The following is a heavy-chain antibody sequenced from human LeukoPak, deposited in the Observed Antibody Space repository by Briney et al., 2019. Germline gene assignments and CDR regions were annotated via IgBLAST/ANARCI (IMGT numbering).Heavy chain of an antibody. CDR1: GFNFGGYG. Sequence: PGGSLRLSCAASGFNFGGYGIHWVRQAPGKGLEWVAVTWYDGRNKYYADSVKGRFTISRDNSKNTLYLQMNSLRAEDTAVYYCARDSAGEQWLVMGDYWGQGTLVTVSS. D-gene: IGHD6-19*01. CDR3: ARDSAGEQWLVMGDY. J-gene: IGHJ4*02. V-gene: IGHV3-33*01. CDR2: TWYDGRNK.